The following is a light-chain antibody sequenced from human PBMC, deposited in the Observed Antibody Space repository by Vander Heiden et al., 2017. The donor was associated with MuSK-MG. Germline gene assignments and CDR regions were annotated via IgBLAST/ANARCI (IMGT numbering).Light chain of an antibody. CDR3: RQSTSFPLT. V-gene: IGKV1-17*01. CDR1: QDIRNN. CDR2: ASS. J-gene: IGKJ4*01. Sequence: DIQMTQSPYSLSASVGDRVTITCRASQDIRNNLGWFQQQPGKAPKRLIYASSSLQSGVPSRFSGSGSGTEFTLTISSLQPEDFASYYCRQSTSFPLTFGGGTKVEIK.